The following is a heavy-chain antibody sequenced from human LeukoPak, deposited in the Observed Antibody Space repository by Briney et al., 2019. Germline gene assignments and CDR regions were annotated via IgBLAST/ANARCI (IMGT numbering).Heavy chain of an antibody. CDR1: GFTFSSYS. D-gene: IGHD3-22*01. V-gene: IGHV3-21*01. CDR2: ISSSSSYI. J-gene: IGHJ4*02. Sequence: GGSLRLSCAASGFTFSSYSMNWVRQAPGKGLEWVSSISSSSSYIYYADSVKGRFTISRDNAKNSLYLQMNSLRAEDTAVYYCARVPKSGYSSWYFDYWGQGTLVTVSS. CDR3: ARVPKSGYSSWYFDY.